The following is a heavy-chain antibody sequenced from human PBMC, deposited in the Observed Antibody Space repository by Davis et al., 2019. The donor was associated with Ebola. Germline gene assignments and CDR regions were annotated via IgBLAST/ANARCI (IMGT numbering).Heavy chain of an antibody. J-gene: IGHJ5*02. CDR3: ARDCWDTAENWFDP. V-gene: IGHV3-21*01. CDR1: GFTFSSYS. Sequence: PGGSLRLSCAASGFTFSSYSMNWVRQAPGKGLEWVSSISSSSSYIYYADSVKGRFTISRDNAKNSLYLQMNSLRAEDTAVYYCARDCWDTAENWFDPWGQGTLVTVSS. D-gene: IGHD5-18*01. CDR2: ISSSSSYI.